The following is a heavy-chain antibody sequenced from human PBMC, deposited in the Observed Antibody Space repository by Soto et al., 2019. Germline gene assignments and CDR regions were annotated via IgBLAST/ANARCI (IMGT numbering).Heavy chain of an antibody. D-gene: IGHD4-17*01. V-gene: IGHV2-5*02. CDR3: ALSRCYGRFDY. CDR2: IYWDDDK. CDR1: GISLSTSGVG. J-gene: IGHJ4*02. Sequence: QITLKESGPPLVKPTQTLTLTCTFSGISLSTSGVGVGWIRQPPGKALEWLALIYWDDDKRYSPSLKSRLTXTXXSTKDQVVLIMTNMGPGDTATYYCALSRCYGRFDYWGQGALVTDST.